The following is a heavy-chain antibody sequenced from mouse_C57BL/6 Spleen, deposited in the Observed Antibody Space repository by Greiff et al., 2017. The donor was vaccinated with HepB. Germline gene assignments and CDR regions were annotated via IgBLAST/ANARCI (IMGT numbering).Heavy chain of an antibody. CDR3: TRRNGNYYFDY. CDR1: GYTFTDYE. V-gene: IGHV1-15*01. Sequence: VKLMESGAELVRPGASVTLSCKASGYTFTDYEMHWVKQTPVHGLEWIGAIDPETGGTAYNQKFKGKAILTADKSSSTAYMELRSLTSEDSAVYYCTRRNGNYYFDYWGQGTTLTVSS. CDR2: IDPETGGT. J-gene: IGHJ2*01. D-gene: IGHD2-1*01.